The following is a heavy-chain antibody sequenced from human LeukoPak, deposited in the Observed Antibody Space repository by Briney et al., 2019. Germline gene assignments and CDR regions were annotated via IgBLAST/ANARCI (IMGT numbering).Heavy chain of an antibody. CDR3: AREQDYYDSSGSQPLLDY. CDR1: GYTFTTNG. Sequence: ASVKVSCKASGYTFTTNGISWVRQAPGQGLEWMGWISGYNGHTNYAQKLQGRVTMTTDSSTSTAYMELRSLRSDDTAVYYCAREQDYYDSSGSQPLLDYWGQGTLVTVSS. D-gene: IGHD3-22*01. V-gene: IGHV1-18*01. CDR2: ISGYNGHT. J-gene: IGHJ4*02.